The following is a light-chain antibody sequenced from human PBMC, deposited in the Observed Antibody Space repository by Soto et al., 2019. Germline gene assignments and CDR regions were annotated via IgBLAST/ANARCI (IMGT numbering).Light chain of an antibody. CDR3: HQSYTDPWT. CDR1: QSIGRH. J-gene: IGKJ1*01. V-gene: IGKV1-39*01. CDR2: AAS. Sequence: DIQMTQSPSSLSASVGDRVTITCQASQSIGRHLNWYQQKPGKAPRPLIYAASTLQSGVPSRFTGSGSGTDFTLTISTLQPEDFATYSCHQSYTDPWTFGQGTKVEIK.